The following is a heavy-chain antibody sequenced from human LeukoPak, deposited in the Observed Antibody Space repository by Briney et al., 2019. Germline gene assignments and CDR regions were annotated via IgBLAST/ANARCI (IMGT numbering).Heavy chain of an antibody. D-gene: IGHD6-19*01. CDR2: IYHTGST. CDR1: GDSISSGNW. Sequence: SETLSLTCAVSGDSISSGNWWSWVRQSPGKGLEWIGEIYHTGSTNYSPSLTSRVTISLDRSKNQFSLKLSSVTAADTAVYYCARGGNSGWYDYWGQGTLVTVSS. J-gene: IGHJ4*02. CDR3: ARGGNSGWYDY. V-gene: IGHV4-4*02.